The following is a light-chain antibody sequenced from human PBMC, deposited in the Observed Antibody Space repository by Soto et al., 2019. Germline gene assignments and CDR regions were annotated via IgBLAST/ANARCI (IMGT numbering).Light chain of an antibody. CDR2: AAS. Sequence: AIQLTQSNSSLSASEGDRVTITCRASQGIRSALGWYQQKPGKVPKLLIYAASTLQSGVPSRFSGSGSGTDFTLTISSLQPEDFATYYCLLDFSYFWAFGQGTKVDIK. CDR1: QGIRSA. CDR3: LLDFSYFWA. V-gene: IGKV1-6*01. J-gene: IGKJ1*01.